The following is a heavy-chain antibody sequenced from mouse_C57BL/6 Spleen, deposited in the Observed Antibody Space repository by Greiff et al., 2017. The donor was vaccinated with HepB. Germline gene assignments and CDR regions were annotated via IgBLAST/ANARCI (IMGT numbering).Heavy chain of an antibody. J-gene: IGHJ2*01. CDR1: GYAFTNYL. D-gene: IGHD1-1*01. Sequence: VQLQQSGAELVRPGTSVKVSCKASGYAFTNYLIEWVKQRPGQGLEWIGVINPGRGGTNYNEKLKGKAKLTADKSSSTAYMQRSSLTSEDSAVYCCARGRTTVYFDYWGQGTTLTVSS. V-gene: IGHV1-54*01. CDR2: INPGRGGT. CDR3: ARGRTTVYFDY.